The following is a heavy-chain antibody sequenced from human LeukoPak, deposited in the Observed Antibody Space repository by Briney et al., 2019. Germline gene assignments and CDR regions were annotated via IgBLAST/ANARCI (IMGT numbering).Heavy chain of an antibody. CDR1: GGSFSGYY. V-gene: IGHV4-34*01. D-gene: IGHD6-6*01. CDR2: INHSGST. Sequence: SETLSLTCAVYGGSFSGYYWSWLRQPPGKGLEWIGEINHSGSTNYNPSLKSRVTISVDTSKNQFSLKLSSVTAADTAVYYCAGARVGIAARGEYFQHWGQGTLVTVSS. CDR3: AGARVGIAARGEYFQH. J-gene: IGHJ1*01.